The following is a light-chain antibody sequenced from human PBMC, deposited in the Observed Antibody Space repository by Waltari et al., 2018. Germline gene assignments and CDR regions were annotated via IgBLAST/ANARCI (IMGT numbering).Light chain of an antibody. Sequence: DIQLTQSPSSLSASFGDTVTVTCRASQNIRTFLNWYQQKPAKAPKLLINGASTLQRGVPSRFRGLASGTEFTLTVTNLQPDDFATYFCQQSFSSPWTFGQGTTVNI. CDR2: GAS. J-gene: IGKJ1*01. CDR1: QNIRTF. CDR3: QQSFSSPWT. V-gene: IGKV1-39*01.